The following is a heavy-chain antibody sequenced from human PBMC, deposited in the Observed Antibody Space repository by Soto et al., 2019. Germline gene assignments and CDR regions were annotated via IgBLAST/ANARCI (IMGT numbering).Heavy chain of an antibody. V-gene: IGHV4-31*03. D-gene: IGHD6-13*01. J-gene: IGHJ6*02. CDR3: ARGNPAMVAAGRVGLYYGMDV. Sequence: PSETLSLTCTVSGASVRSGAYYWSWIRQHPGKGLEWIGYIYYTGTTYYNPSLKSRVTVSVDTSNNQFSLKLSSVTAADTAVYYCARGNPAMVAAGRVGLYYGMDVWGQGTTVTVSS. CDR1: GASVRSGAYY. CDR2: IYYTGTT.